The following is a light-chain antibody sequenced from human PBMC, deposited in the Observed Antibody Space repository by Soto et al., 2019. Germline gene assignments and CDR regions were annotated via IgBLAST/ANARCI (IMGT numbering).Light chain of an antibody. V-gene: IGKV3-15*01. CDR3: QQYYNWLT. J-gene: IGKJ4*01. CDR2: GAS. CDR1: ERVSSN. Sequence: EIVMTQSPATLSVSPGERATLSCRASERVSSNLAWYQQKPGQAPRLLIYGASTRATGIPARFSGSGSGTEFSLTISSLQSEDFAVYYCQQYYNWLTFGGGTKVDIK.